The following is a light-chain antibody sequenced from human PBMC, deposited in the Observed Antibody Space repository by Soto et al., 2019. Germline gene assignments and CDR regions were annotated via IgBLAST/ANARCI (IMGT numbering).Light chain of an antibody. CDR2: GAS. J-gene: IGKJ1*01. CDR1: QSVSSSY. Sequence: EIVLTQSPGTLSLSPGERATLSCRASQSVSSSYLAWYQQKPGQAPRLLIYGASSRATGIPDRFSGSGSGTDFTLTISRLQPEDFAVDYCQQYGSSPPWTFGQGPNVEIK. CDR3: QQYGSSPPWT. V-gene: IGKV3-20*01.